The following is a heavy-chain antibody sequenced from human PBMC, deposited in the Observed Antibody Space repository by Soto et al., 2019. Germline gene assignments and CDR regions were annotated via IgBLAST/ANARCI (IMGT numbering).Heavy chain of an antibody. CDR1: GFTFSSYS. CDR2: ISSSSSYI. D-gene: IGHD3-16*01. V-gene: IGHV3-21*01. CDR3: ARAPRGGGINWFDP. J-gene: IGHJ5*02. Sequence: GGSLRLSCAASGFTFSSYSMNWVRQAPGKGLEWVSSISSSSSYIYYADSVKGRFTISRDNAKNSLYLQMNSLRAEDTAVYYCARAPRGGGINWFDPWGQGTLVTVSS.